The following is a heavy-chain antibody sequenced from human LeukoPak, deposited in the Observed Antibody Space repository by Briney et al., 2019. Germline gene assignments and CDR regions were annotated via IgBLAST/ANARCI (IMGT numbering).Heavy chain of an antibody. CDR3: ASRPRYSSSWGEATFDY. CDR1: GCSISSSRYY. CDR2: IYYSGST. Sequence: SETRSLTWTVSGCSISSSRYYWGWIRQPPGKGLEWIGSIYYSGSTYYNPSLKSRVTISVDTSKNQFSLKLSSVTAADTAVYYCASRPRYSSSWGEATFDYWGQGTLVTVSS. J-gene: IGHJ4*02. D-gene: IGHD6-13*01. V-gene: IGHV4-39*01.